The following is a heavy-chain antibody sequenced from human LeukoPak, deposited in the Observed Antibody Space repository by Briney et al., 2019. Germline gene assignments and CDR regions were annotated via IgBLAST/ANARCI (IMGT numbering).Heavy chain of an antibody. CDR2: IKGDGSEK. Sequence: PGGSLRLSCAASGFTFNNYWMSWVRQAPGKGLEWVTNIKGDGSEKYYVESVKDRFTISRDNSKNTLYLQMNSLRAEDTAVYYCAKDIDGYGDPNWFDPWGQGTLVTVSS. D-gene: IGHD4-17*01. J-gene: IGHJ5*02. CDR3: AKDIDGYGDPNWFDP. CDR1: GFTFNNYW. V-gene: IGHV3-7*03.